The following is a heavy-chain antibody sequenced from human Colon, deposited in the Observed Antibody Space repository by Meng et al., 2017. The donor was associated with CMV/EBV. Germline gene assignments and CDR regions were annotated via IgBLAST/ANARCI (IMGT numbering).Heavy chain of an antibody. J-gene: IGHJ5*02. CDR3: ARGVEYSSSSLGGNWFDP. CDR1: GFTVSSNY. D-gene: IGHD6-6*01. CDR2: IYSGGDTYYADT. Sequence: GRSLRLSCAASGFTVSSNYMSWVRQAPGKGLEWVSVIYSGGDTYYADTYYADSVKGRFTISRDNSKNTLYLQMNSLRAEDTAIYYCARGVEYSSSSLGGNWFDPWGQGTLVTVSS. V-gene: IGHV3-66*02.